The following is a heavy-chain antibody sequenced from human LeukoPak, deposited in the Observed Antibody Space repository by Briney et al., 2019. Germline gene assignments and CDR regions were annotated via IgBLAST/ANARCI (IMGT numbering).Heavy chain of an antibody. Sequence: SQTLSPTCTVSGGSISSGSYYWSWIRQPAGKGLEWIGRIYTSGSTNYNPSLKSRVTISVDTSKNQFSLRLSSVTAADTAVYYCARSRDGDYILFDYWGQGALVTVSS. CDR3: ARSRDGDYILFDY. D-gene: IGHD4-17*01. CDR1: GGSISSGSYY. CDR2: IYTSGST. V-gene: IGHV4-61*02. J-gene: IGHJ4*02.